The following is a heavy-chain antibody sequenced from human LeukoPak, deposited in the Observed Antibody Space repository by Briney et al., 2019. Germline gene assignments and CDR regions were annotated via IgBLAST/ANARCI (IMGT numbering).Heavy chain of an antibody. CDR1: GGSISGSGSY. V-gene: IGHV4-39*01. CDR2: ISYSGAT. J-gene: IGHJ4*02. D-gene: IGHD4-17*01. Sequence: SETLSLTCTVSGGSISGSGSYWGWIRQPPGKGLESVGTISYSGATYYNPSLERRGTISVDTSKNHFSLRLSSVTAADPAVYYCARHQGEATVTAIYYFDYWGQGTLVTVSS. CDR3: ARHQGEATVTAIYYFDY.